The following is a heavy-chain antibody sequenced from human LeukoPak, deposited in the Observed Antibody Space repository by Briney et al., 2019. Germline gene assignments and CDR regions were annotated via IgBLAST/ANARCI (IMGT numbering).Heavy chain of an antibody. V-gene: IGHV3-11*04. D-gene: IGHD5-24*01. Sequence: GGSLRLSCAASGFTFSDYYMSWIRQAPGKGLEWVSYISSSGSTIYYADSVKGRFTISRDNAKNSLYLQMNSLRAEDTAVYYCAKDPTMATILFDYWGQGTLVTVSS. CDR3: AKDPTMATILFDY. CDR2: ISSSGSTI. J-gene: IGHJ4*02. CDR1: GFTFSDYY.